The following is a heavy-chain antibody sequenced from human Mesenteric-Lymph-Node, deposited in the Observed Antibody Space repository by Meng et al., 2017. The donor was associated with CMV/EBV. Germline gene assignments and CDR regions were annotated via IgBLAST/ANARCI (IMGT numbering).Heavy chain of an antibody. Sequence: YYWSWIRQPPGKGLEWIGDINHSGSTNYNPSLKSRVTISVDTSKNQFSLNLSSVTAADTAVYYCARLPGGRRTAMVRGVISAGNFDYWGQGTLVTVSS. CDR3: ARLPGGRRTAMVRGVISAGNFDY. J-gene: IGHJ4*02. D-gene: IGHD3-10*01. CDR1: YY. CDR2: INHSGST. V-gene: IGHV4-34*01.